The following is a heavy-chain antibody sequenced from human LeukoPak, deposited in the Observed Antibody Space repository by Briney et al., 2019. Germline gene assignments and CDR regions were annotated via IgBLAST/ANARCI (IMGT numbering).Heavy chain of an antibody. J-gene: IGHJ4*02. D-gene: IGHD3-16*01. Sequence: GGSLRLSCAASGFTFSSYSMNWVRQAPGKGLEWVAFIRYDGSNKYYADSVKGRFTISRDNSKNTLYLQMNSLRAEDTAVYYCAKDLYYDYVWGSYGVDYWGQGTLVTVSS. CDR2: IRYDGSNK. V-gene: IGHV3-30*02. CDR1: GFTFSSYS. CDR3: AKDLYYDYVWGSYGVDY.